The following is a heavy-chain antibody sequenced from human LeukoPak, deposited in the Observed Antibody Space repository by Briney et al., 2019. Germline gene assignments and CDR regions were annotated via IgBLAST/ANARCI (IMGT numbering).Heavy chain of an antibody. D-gene: IGHD6-19*01. CDR3: ASPVSYSSGWYYFDY. J-gene: IGHJ4*02. V-gene: IGHV3-53*01. CDR1: GFTVSSNY. Sequence: GGSLRLSCAASGFTVSSNYMSWVRQAPGKGLEWVSVTYSGGSTYYADSVKGRFTISRDNSKNTLYLQMNSLRAEDTAVYYCASPVSYSSGWYYFDYWGQGTLVTVSS. CDR2: TYSGGST.